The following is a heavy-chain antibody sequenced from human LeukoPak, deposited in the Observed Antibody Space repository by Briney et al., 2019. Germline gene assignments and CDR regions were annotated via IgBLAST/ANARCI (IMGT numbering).Heavy chain of an antibody. CDR1: GFTFSSYG. CDR3: ARAVGSLYYYYYMDV. D-gene: IGHD4-23*01. CDR2: ISGSGGST. V-gene: IGHV3-23*01. J-gene: IGHJ6*03. Sequence: GGSLRLSCAASGFTFSSYGMSWVRQAPGKGLEWVSAISGSGGSTYYADSVKGRFTISRDNSKNTLYLQMNSLRAEDTAVYYCARAVGSLYYYYYMDVWGKGTTVTVSS.